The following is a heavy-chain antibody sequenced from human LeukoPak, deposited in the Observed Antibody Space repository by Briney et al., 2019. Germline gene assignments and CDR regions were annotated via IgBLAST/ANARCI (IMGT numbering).Heavy chain of an antibody. CDR2: IIPIFGTA. V-gene: IGHV1-69*05. J-gene: IGHJ5*02. Sequence: SVKVSCKASGGTFSSYAISWVRQAPGQGLEWMGRIIPIFGTANYAQKFQGRVTITTDESTSTAYMELSSLRSEDTAVYYCARDRNFGRNWFDPWGQGTLVTVSS. CDR1: GGTFSSYA. D-gene: IGHD3/OR15-3a*01. CDR3: ARDRNFGRNWFDP.